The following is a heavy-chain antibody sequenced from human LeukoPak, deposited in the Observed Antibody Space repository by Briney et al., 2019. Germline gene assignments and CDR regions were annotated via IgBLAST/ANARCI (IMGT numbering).Heavy chain of an antibody. CDR2: IYPGDSDT. CDR1: GYSFTSYW. CDR3: ASRGYSSGSDLEYYFDY. Sequence: GESLKISCKGSGYSFTSYWIGWVRQMPGKGLEWMGIIYPGDSDTRYSPSFQGQVTILADKSISTAYLQWSSLKASDTAMYYCASRGYSSGSDLEYYFDYWGQGTLVTVSS. J-gene: IGHJ4*02. D-gene: IGHD6-19*01. V-gene: IGHV5-51*01.